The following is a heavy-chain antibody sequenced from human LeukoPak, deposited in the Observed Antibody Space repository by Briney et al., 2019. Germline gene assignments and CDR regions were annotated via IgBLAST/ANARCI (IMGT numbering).Heavy chain of an antibody. CDR1: GFTFSNHD. J-gene: IGHJ4*02. Sequence: GGSLRLSCAASGFTFSNHDMHWVRQASGKGLEWVSVIGSAGDTFYPGSVRGRFTISREHAKNALSLQMNSLRLEDTAVYYCARDTLLWFGELEPFDYWGQGTLVTVSS. CDR3: ARDTLLWFGELEPFDY. V-gene: IGHV3-13*01. D-gene: IGHD3-10*01. CDR2: IGSAGDT.